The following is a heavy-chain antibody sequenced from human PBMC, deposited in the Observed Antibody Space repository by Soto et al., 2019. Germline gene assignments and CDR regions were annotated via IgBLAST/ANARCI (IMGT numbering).Heavy chain of an antibody. J-gene: IGHJ4*02. Sequence: QVQLVESGGGVVQPGRSLRLSCAASGFTFSSYGMHWVRQAPGKGLEWVAVISYDGSNKYYADSVKGRFTISRDNSKNTLYLQMNSLRAEDTAVYYCAKGVLEWLLFTEFDYWGQGTLVTVSS. CDR1: GFTFSSYG. CDR3: AKGVLEWLLFTEFDY. CDR2: ISYDGSNK. V-gene: IGHV3-30*18. D-gene: IGHD3-3*01.